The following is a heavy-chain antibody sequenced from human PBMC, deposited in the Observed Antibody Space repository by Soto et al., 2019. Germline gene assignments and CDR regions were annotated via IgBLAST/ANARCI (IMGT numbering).Heavy chain of an antibody. J-gene: IGHJ2*01. Sequence: EVQLVESGGGLVKPGGSLRLSCAASGFTFSTYSMNWVRQAPGKGLEWVSSISSSSSYIYYADSVKGRFTVSRDNAKNSLYLQMNSLRAEDTAVYYCAREDRYYDSTWDWYFDLWGRGTLVTVSS. CDR1: GFTFSTYS. D-gene: IGHD3-22*01. CDR3: AREDRYYDSTWDWYFDL. V-gene: IGHV3-21*01. CDR2: ISSSSSYI.